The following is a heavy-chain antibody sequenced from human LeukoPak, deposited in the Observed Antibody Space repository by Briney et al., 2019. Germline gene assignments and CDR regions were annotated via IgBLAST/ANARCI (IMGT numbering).Heavy chain of an antibody. Sequence: SETLSLTCAAYGGSFSGYYWSWIRQPPGKGLEWIGEINHSGSTNYNPSLKSRVTISVDTSKNQFSLKLSSVTAADTAVYYCARRRRRIRYYYYYYMDVWGKGTTVTISS. CDR3: ARRRRRIRYYYYYYMDV. D-gene: IGHD1-14*01. CDR2: INHSGST. CDR1: GGSFSGYY. J-gene: IGHJ6*03. V-gene: IGHV4-34*01.